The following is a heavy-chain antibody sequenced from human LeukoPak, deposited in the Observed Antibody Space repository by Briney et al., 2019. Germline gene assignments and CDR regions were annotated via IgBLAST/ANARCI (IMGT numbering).Heavy chain of an antibody. CDR1: GFTFSSYS. D-gene: IGHD1-26*01. J-gene: IGHJ3*02. CDR2: ISSSSSYI. CDR3: ARESGSYTLVPLDI. V-gene: IGHV3-21*01. Sequence: GGSLRLSCAASGFTFSSYSMNWVRQAPGKGLEGVSSISSSSSYIYYADSVKGRFTISRDNAKNSLYLQMNSLRAEDTAVYYCARESGSYTLVPLDIWGQGTMVTVSS.